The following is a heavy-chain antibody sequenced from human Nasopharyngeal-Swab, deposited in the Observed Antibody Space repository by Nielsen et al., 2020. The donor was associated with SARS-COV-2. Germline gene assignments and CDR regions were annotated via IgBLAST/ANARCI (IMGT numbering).Heavy chain of an antibody. J-gene: IGHJ4*02. CDR3: ARLPRNNWRLDS. CDR2: ISDSGGRT. D-gene: IGHD1-20*01. CDR1: GFTLNTYA. V-gene: IGHV3-23*01. Sequence: GGSLRLSCASSGFTLNTYAMSWVRQAPGAGLEWVSAISDSGGRTYYADSVKGRFTISRDNSQNTLFLQMNSLRAEDTAVYFCARLPRNNWRLDSWGQGILVTVSS.